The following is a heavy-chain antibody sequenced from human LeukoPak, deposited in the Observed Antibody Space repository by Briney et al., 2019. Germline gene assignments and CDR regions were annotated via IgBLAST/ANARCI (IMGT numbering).Heavy chain of an antibody. V-gene: IGHV1-18*01. D-gene: IGHD6-6*01. CDR2: ISAATSNT. J-gene: IGHJ4*02. CDR1: GYTFSDYY. CDR3: ARDRAIAARPGSFAY. Sequence: ASVKVSCKASGYTFSDYYIHWVRQAPGQGLEWMGWISAATSNTNYAQKFQGRVTLTTDTSTSTAFMELRGLISDDTAVYYCARDRAIAARPGSFAYWGQGTLVTVSS.